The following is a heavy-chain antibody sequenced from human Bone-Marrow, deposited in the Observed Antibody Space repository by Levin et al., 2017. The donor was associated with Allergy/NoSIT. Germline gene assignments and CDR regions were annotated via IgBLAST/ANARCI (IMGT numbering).Heavy chain of an antibody. D-gene: IGHD5-18*01. V-gene: IGHV1-8*01. J-gene: IGHJ6*02. CDR1: GYTFTSYD. CDR3: ARGLGIQLWRYYYYYGMDV. Sequence: GESLKISCKASGYTFTSYDINWVRQATGQGLEWMGWMNPNSGNTGYAQKFQGRVTMTRNTSISTAYMELSSLRSEDTAVYYCARGLGIQLWRYYYYYGMDVWGQGTTVTVSS. CDR2: MNPNSGNT.